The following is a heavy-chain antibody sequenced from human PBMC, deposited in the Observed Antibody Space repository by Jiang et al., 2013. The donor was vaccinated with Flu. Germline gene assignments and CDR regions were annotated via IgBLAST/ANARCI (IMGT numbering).Heavy chain of an antibody. V-gene: IGHV3-53*04. D-gene: IGHD6-6*01. CDR3: ARAASSIEAFDY. J-gene: IGHJ4*02. CDR1: GFTVSSNY. CDR2: IYSGGST. Sequence: GFTVSSNYMSWVRQAPGKGLEWVSVIYSGGSTYYADSVKGRFTISRHNSKNTLYLQMNSLRAEDTAVYYCARAASSIEAFDYWGQGTLVTVSS.